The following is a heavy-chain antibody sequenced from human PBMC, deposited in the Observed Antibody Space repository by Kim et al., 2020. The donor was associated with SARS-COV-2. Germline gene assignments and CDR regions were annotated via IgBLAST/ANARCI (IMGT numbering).Heavy chain of an antibody. V-gene: IGHV3-23*01. D-gene: IGHD6-19*01. Sequence: STYYADSGKGRFTISRDNSKNTLYLQMNSLRAEDTAVYYCAKDQGGQWQYWGQGTLVTVSS. CDR3: AKDQGGQWQY. J-gene: IGHJ4*02. CDR2: ST.